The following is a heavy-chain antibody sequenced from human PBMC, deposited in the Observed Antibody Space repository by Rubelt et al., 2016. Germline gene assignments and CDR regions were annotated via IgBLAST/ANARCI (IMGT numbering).Heavy chain of an antibody. V-gene: IGHV3-48*04. Sequence: PGGSLRLSCIASGYTFNSYRMNWVRQAPGKGLEWVSTIYDGGSPMYYADSVKGRFTISRDNAKNSLYLRMDSLRAEETAVYYCARDAPYSGSYHQFDHRGQGTLVTVSS. CDR1: GYTFNSYR. CDR3: ARDAPYSGSYHQFDH. J-gene: IGHJ4*02. D-gene: IGHD1-26*01. CDR2: IYDGGSPM.